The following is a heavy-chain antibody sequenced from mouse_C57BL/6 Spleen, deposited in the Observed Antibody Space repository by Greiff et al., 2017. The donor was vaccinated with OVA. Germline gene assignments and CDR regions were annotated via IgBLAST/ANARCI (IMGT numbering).Heavy chain of an antibody. V-gene: IGHV1-64*01. CDR1: GYTFTSYW. D-gene: IGHD2-2*01. Sequence: QVQLQQPGAELVKPGASVKLSCKASGYTFTSYWMHWVKQRPGQGLEWIGMIHPNSGSTNYNEKFKSKATLTVDKSSSTAYMQLSSLTSEDSAVYYCATVYYGYDEGYWGQGTTLTVSS. CDR3: ATVYYGYDEGY. CDR2: IHPNSGST. J-gene: IGHJ2*01.